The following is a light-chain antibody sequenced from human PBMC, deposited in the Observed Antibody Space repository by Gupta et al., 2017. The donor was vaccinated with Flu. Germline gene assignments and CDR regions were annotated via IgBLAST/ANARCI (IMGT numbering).Light chain of an antibody. Sequence: PGTLSVSPGERVTHSFMSSETIGSSLAWSQQTPGQAPRLLISGASTRAAGMPDRFRGSGSGTDFTLTISSFQSEDFAIYQCQQYYRWPRTFGQGTRVEIK. V-gene: IGKV3-15*01. CDR1: ETIGSS. CDR3: QQYYRWPRT. CDR2: GAS. J-gene: IGKJ1*01.